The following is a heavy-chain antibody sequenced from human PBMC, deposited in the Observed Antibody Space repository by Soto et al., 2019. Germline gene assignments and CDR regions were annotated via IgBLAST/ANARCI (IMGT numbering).Heavy chain of an antibody. V-gene: IGHV4-31*03. J-gene: IGHJ4*02. CDR3: ARGTGYCSSTSCRRTYDY. Sequence: PSETLSLTCTVSGGSISSGGYYWSWIRQHPGKGLEWIGYIYYSGSTYYNPSLKSRVTVSVDTSKNQFSLKLSSVTAADTAVYYCARGTGYCSSTSCRRTYDYWGQGTLVTVSS. D-gene: IGHD2-2*01. CDR2: IYYSGST. CDR1: GGSISSGGYY.